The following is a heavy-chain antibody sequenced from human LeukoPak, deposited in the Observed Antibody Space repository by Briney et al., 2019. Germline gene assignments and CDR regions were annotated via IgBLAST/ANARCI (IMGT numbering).Heavy chain of an antibody. V-gene: IGHV3-48*01. CDR1: GFTFSRYS. CDR3: ARSPGALLYDSSGYYYNY. D-gene: IGHD3-22*01. Sequence: GGSLRLSCAVSGFTFSRYSMNWVRQAPREGLEWGSYISSSSSTIYYADSVKGRFTISRDNAKNSLYLQMNSLRAEDTAVYYCARSPGALLYDSSGYYYNYWGQGTLVTVS. J-gene: IGHJ4*02. CDR2: ISSSSSTI.